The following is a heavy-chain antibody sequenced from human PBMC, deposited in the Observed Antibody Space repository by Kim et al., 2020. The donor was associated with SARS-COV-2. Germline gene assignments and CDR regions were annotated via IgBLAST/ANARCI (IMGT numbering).Heavy chain of an antibody. J-gene: IGHJ4*02. CDR2: GT. CDR3: ARGSSRSFDY. V-gene: IGHV1-2*02. Sequence: GTNYAQKFQDRVTMTGDTSISTAYMEVSRLRSDDTAVYYCARGSSRSFDYWGQGTLVTVSS. D-gene: IGHD1-1*01.